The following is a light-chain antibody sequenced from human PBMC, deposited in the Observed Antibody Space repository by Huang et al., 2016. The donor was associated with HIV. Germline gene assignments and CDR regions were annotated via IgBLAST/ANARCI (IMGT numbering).Light chain of an antibody. CDR2: GAS. CDR3: QRYDSAPRA. J-gene: IGKJ1*01. Sequence: DIQMTQSPSSLSAFPGVRVTLSCRAYQDIGNFLAWYQHKPGGVPRLLIYGASTLQSGVPSRFSGRGSGTDFTLTITSFQPDDVATYYCQRYDSAPRAFGQGTKVEI. V-gene: IGKV1-27*01. CDR1: QDIGNF.